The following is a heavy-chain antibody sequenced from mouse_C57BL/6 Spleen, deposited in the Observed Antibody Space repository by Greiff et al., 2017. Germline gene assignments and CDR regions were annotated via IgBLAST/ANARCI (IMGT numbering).Heavy chain of an antibody. J-gene: IGHJ2*01. CDR2: ISSGGDYI. Sequence: EVMLVESGEGLVKPGGSLKLSCAASGFTFSSYAMSWVRQTPEKRLEWVAYISSGGDYIYYADTVKGRFTISRDNARNTLYLQMSSLKSEDTAMYYCTREGTTVVALDYWGQGTTLTVSS. D-gene: IGHD1-1*01. CDR1: GFTFSSYA. CDR3: TREGTTVVALDY. V-gene: IGHV5-9-1*02.